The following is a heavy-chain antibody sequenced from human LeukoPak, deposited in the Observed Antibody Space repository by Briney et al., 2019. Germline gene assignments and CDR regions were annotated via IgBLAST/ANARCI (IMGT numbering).Heavy chain of an antibody. V-gene: IGHV3-48*03. Sequence: GGSLRLSCAASGFTFSSYEMNWVRQAPGKRLEWVSYISSSGSTIYYADSVKGRFTISRDNAKNSLYLQMNSLRAEDTAVYYCARVRLPDGSGSYYNEAAFDIWGQGTMVTVSS. CDR3: ARVRLPDGSGSYYNEAAFDI. CDR2: ISSSGSTI. J-gene: IGHJ3*02. D-gene: IGHD3-10*01. CDR1: GFTFSSYE.